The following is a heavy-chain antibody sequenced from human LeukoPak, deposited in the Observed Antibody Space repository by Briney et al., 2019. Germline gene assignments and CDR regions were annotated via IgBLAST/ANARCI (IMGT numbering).Heavy chain of an antibody. J-gene: IGHJ4*02. CDR1: GFTFSSYS. V-gene: IGHV3-23*01. CDR3: ARDAGRKDDY. CDR2: ISGSGGST. Sequence: GGSLRLSCAASGFTFSSYSMNWVRQAPGKGLEWVSGISGSGGSTYYADSVKGRFTISRDNSKNTLYLQMSSLRAEDTAVYYCARDAGRKDDYWGQGTLVTVSS.